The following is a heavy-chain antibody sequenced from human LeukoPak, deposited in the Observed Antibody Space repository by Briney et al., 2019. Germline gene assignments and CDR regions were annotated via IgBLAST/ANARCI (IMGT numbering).Heavy chain of an antibody. CDR3: ARRTRYCTPAACHFDY. V-gene: IGHV4-59*08. J-gene: IGHJ4*02. CDR2: IHYNGST. CDR1: GGFLNSYY. D-gene: IGHD2-8*01. Sequence: SETLSLTCTVSGGFLNSYYWNWVRLPPGKGLEWIGNIHYNGSTNYSPSLKNRLAISRDTSKNLVSLSLSSVTAADTALYFCARRTRYCTPAACHFDYWGQGILVTVSS.